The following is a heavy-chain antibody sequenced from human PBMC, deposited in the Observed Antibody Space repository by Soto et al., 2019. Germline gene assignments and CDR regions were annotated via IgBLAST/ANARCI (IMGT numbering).Heavy chain of an antibody. CDR1: GFTFSSYG. CDR2: IWYDGSNK. J-gene: IGHJ6*02. D-gene: IGHD3-10*01. CDR3: ARDHMGRQYYYYGMDV. Sequence: PGGSLRLSCAASGFTFSSYGMHWVRQAPGKGLEWVAVIWYDGSNKYYADSVKGRFTISRDNSKNTLYLQMNSLRAEDTAVYYCARDHMGRQYYYYGMDVWGQGTTVTVSS. V-gene: IGHV3-33*01.